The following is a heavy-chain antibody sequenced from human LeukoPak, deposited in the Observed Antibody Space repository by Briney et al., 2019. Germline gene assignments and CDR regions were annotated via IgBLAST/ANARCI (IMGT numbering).Heavy chain of an antibody. CDR1: GFTFNRYW. Sequence: GGSLRLSCEASGFTFNRYWMDWVRQAPGKGLAWVSDIDGDGSRTNYADSVKGRFTISRDNAKNSLYLQMNSLRAEDTAVYYCARDQGDYYYYYYMDVWGKGTTVTVSS. CDR3: ARDQGDYYYYYYMDV. V-gene: IGHV3-74*01. D-gene: IGHD3-16*01. CDR2: IDGDGSRT. J-gene: IGHJ6*03.